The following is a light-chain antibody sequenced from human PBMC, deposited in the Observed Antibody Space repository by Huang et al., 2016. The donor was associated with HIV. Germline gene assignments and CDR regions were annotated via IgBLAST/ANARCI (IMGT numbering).Light chain of an antibody. CDR2: GAS. Sequence: ETVIMQSPATLSVSPGDRVTLSCRASEIVGRTLAWYQQRSGQAPRLLIYGASTRAPGIPARFNGRGSGTEFTLTISSLQSEDLAVYYCQQYNNWPPVTFGQGTRLEIK. J-gene: IGKJ5*01. CDR3: QQYNNWPPVT. CDR1: EIVGRT. V-gene: IGKV3-15*01.